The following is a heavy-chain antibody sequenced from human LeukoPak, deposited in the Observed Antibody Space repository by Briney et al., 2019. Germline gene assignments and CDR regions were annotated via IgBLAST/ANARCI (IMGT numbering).Heavy chain of an antibody. D-gene: IGHD6-19*01. CDR1: GFTFSSYA. CDR3: ARDGGSGWYGDVDY. CDR2: ISYDGSNK. Sequence: AGGSLRLSCAASGFTFSSYAMHWVRQAPGKGLEWVAVISYDGSNKYYADSVKGRFTISRDNSKNTLYLQMNSLRAEDTAVYYCARDGGSGWYGDVDYWGQGTLVTVSS. V-gene: IGHV3-30-3*01. J-gene: IGHJ4*02.